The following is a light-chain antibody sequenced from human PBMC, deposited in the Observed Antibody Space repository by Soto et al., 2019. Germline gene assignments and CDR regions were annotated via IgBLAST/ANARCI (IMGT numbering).Light chain of an antibody. CDR1: QSISSY. CDR2: AAS. Sequence: DIQMTQSPSSLSASVGDRVTITCRASQSISSYLNWYQQKPGKAPQLLIYAASSLQSGVPSRFSGSGSVTDFPLTISSLQPEDFATYYCQQSYSTPPTFGQGTKLEIK. CDR3: QQSYSTPPT. J-gene: IGKJ2*01. V-gene: IGKV1-39*01.